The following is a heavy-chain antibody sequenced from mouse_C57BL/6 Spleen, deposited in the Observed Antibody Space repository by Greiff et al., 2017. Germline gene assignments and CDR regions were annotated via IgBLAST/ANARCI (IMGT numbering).Heavy chain of an antibody. V-gene: IGHV14-1*01. CDR2: IDPEDGDT. D-gene: IGHD1-1*01. CDR1: GFNIKDYY. Sequence: EVQLQQSGAELVRPGASVKLSCTASGFNIKDYYMHWVKQRPEQGLEWIGRIDPEDGDTEYAPKFQGKATMTADTSSNTAYLQLSSLRSEDTAVYYCTTISTVVARGAMDYWGQGTSVTVSS. J-gene: IGHJ4*01. CDR3: TTISTVVARGAMDY.